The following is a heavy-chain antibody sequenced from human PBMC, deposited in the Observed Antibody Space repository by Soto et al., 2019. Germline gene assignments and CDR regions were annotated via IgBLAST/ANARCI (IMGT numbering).Heavy chain of an antibody. CDR2: IYYSGST. J-gene: IGHJ6*02. V-gene: IGHV4-39*01. D-gene: IGHD3-10*01. CDR3: ARGYGSGRYYRLGDGPPYYYYGMDV. CDR1: GASISSSSYY. Sequence: SETLSLTRTVSGASISSSSYYWGWIRQPPGKGLEWIGSIYYSGSTYYNPAPKGRVTISGDPSKDQFPLELSSVAAANKGVYYCARGYGSGRYYRLGDGPPYYYYGMDVWGQGTTVT.